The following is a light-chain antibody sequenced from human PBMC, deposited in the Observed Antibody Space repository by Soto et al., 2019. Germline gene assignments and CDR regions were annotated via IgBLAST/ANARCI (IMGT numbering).Light chain of an antibody. CDR3: QQYNSYRT. Sequence: DIQMTQSPSTLSGSVGDRVTITCRASQTISSWLAWYQQKPGKAPKLLIIAAFKLQSGVPSRFSGSGSGTEFTLTISSLQPDDFATYYCQQYNSYRTFGQGTKVDI. V-gene: IGKV1-5*01. CDR2: AAF. CDR1: QTISSW. J-gene: IGKJ1*01.